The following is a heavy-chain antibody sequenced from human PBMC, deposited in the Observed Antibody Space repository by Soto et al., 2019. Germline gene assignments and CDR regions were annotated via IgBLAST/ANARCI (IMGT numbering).Heavy chain of an antibody. J-gene: IGHJ6*03. CDR2: INHSGST. Sequence: QVQLQQWGAGLLKPSETLSLTCAVYGGSFSGYYWSWIRQPPGKGLEWIGEINHSGSTNYNPSLKLRLTISVDTSKNQFSLKLSSVTAADTAVYYCARGLYCSTTSCYRDRYYMDVWGKGTTVTVSS. D-gene: IGHD2-2*02. CDR3: ARGLYCSTTSCYRDRYYMDV. V-gene: IGHV4-34*01. CDR1: GGSFSGYY.